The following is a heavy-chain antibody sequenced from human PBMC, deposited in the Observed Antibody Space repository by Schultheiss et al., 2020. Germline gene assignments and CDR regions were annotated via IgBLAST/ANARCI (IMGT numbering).Heavy chain of an antibody. Sequence: SETLSLTCTVSGGSISSGGYYWTWIRQHPGKGLEWIGEIYHSGSTNYNPSLKSRVTISVDKSKNQFSLKLSSVTAADTAVYYCARDLYYYDSSGYYYYYYGMDVWGQGTTVTVSS. CDR1: GGSISSGGYY. CDR3: ARDLYYYDSSGYYYYYYGMDV. J-gene: IGHJ6*02. V-gene: IGHV4-31*03. CDR2: IYHSGST. D-gene: IGHD3-22*01.